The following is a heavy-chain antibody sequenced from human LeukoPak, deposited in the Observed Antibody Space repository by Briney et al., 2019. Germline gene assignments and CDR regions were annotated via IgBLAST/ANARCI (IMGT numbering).Heavy chain of an antibody. CDR3: TREGVSDFWTGYLDV. J-gene: IGHJ6*04. CDR1: GFTFSTYW. Sequence: GGSLRLSCEASGFTFSTYWIHWVRQAPEKGLLWVSRISSDGGSTSYGDSVKGRFTISRDNAKNTVYLQMSSLRAEDTAVYYCTREGVSDFWTGYLDVWGKGTTVTVSS. CDR2: ISSDGGST. V-gene: IGHV3-74*01. D-gene: IGHD3/OR15-3a*01.